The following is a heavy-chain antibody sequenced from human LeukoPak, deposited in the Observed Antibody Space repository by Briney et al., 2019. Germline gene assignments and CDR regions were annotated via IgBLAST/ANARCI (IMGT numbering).Heavy chain of an antibody. CDR1: GFTFSSYG. CDR3: AREGSSGSVYYYCGMDV. Sequence: GGSLRLSCASSGFTFSSYGMSWVRQAPGKGLEWVANIKEDGSEKYYVDSVKGRFTISRDNAKNSLYLQMNSLRAEDTAVYYCAREGSSGSVYYYCGMDVWGQGTTVTVSS. V-gene: IGHV3-7*01. CDR2: IKEDGSEK. D-gene: IGHD3-10*01. J-gene: IGHJ6*02.